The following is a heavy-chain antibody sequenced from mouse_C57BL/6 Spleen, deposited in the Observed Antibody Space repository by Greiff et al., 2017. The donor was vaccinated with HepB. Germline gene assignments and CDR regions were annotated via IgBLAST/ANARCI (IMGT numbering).Heavy chain of an antibody. CDR3: ARRSFRYYVDY. CDR1: GYTFTSYW. Sequence: VQLQQPGAELVKPGASVKLSCKASGYTFTSYWMQWVKQRPGQGLEWIGEIDPSDSYTNYNQKFKGKATLTVDTSSSTAYMQLSSLTSEDSAVYYCARRSFRYYVDYWGQGTTLTVSS. V-gene: IGHV1-50*01. CDR2: IDPSDSYT. J-gene: IGHJ2*01.